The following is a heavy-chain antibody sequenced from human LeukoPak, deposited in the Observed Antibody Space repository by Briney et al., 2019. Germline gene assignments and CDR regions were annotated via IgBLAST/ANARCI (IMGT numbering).Heavy chain of an antibody. Sequence: PGGSLRLSCAASGFTFGSYGMHWVRQAPGKGLEWVSAISGSGGSTYYADSVKGRFTISRDNSKNTLYLQMNSLRAEDTAVYYCAIRGYGDYIDYWGQGTLVTVSS. CDR3: AIRGYGDYIDY. CDR2: ISGSGGST. CDR1: GFTFGSYG. D-gene: IGHD4-17*01. V-gene: IGHV3-23*01. J-gene: IGHJ4*02.